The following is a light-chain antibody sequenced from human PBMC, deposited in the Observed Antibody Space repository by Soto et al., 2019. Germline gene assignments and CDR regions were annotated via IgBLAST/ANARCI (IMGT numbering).Light chain of an antibody. CDR1: QTVSSD. CDR3: QQYNNWPYA. V-gene: IGKV3-15*01. J-gene: IGKJ2*01. Sequence: EIVMTQSPVTLSVSPGERATLSCRASQTVSSDLAWYQQRPGQAPRLLIYAASTRATGVPARVSGSGSGTEFTLSISNLQSEDLAVYYCQQYNNWPYAFGQGTKVDIK. CDR2: AAS.